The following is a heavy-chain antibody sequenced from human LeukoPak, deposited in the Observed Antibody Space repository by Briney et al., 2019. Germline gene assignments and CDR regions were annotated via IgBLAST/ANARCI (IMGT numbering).Heavy chain of an antibody. D-gene: IGHD3-3*01. Sequence: ASVKVSCKASGGTFSSYAISWVRQAPGQGLEWMGGIIPIFGTANYAQKFQGRVTITADESTSTAYMELSSLRSEDTAVYYCASGHYDFWSGYSTPPSDYWGQGTLVTVSS. CDR2: IIPIFGTA. CDR3: ASGHYDFWSGYSTPPSDY. J-gene: IGHJ4*02. CDR1: GGTFSSYA. V-gene: IGHV1-69*13.